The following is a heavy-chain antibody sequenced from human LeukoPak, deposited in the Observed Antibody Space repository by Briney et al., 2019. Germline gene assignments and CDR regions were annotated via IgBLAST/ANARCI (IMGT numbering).Heavy chain of an antibody. CDR2: INPNSGGT. D-gene: IGHD1-26*01. CDR1: GYTFTSYA. CDR3: ARGSIVGATFDYFDY. J-gene: IGHJ4*02. V-gene: IGHV1-2*02. Sequence: GASVKVSCKASGYTFTSYAMNWVRQAPGQGLEWMGWINPNSGGTNYAQKFQGRVTMTRDTSISTAYMELSRLRSDDTAVYYCARGSIVGATFDYFDYWGQGTLVTVSS.